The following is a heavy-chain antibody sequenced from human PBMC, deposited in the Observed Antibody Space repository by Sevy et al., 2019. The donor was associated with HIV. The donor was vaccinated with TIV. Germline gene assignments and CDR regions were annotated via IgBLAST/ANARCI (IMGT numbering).Heavy chain of an antibody. CDR1: GFTFSSYA. D-gene: IGHD3-3*01. J-gene: IGHJ3*02. CDR3: ARLYSPAYYDFWSGSYDAFDI. Sequence: GGSLRLSCAASGFTFSSYAMHWVRQAPGKGLEWVAVISYDGSNKYYADSVKGRFTISRDNSKNTLYLQMNSLRAEDTAVYYCARLYSPAYYDFWSGSYDAFDIWGQRTMVTVSS. CDR2: ISYDGSNK. V-gene: IGHV3-30-3*01.